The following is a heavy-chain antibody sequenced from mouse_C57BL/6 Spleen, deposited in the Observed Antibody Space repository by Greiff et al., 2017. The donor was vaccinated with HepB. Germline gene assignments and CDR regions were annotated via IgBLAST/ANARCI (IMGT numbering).Heavy chain of an antibody. V-gene: IGHV1-76*01. D-gene: IGHD1-1*01. CDR2: IYPGSGNT. CDR3: AKWHYGSSVDY. Sequence: QVQLQQSGAELVRPGASVKLSCKASGYTFTDYYINWVKQRPGQGLEWIARIYPGSGNTYYNEKFKGKATLTAEKSSSTAYMQLSSLTSEDSAVYFCAKWHYGSSVDYWGQGTTLTVSS. CDR1: GYTFTDYY. J-gene: IGHJ2*01.